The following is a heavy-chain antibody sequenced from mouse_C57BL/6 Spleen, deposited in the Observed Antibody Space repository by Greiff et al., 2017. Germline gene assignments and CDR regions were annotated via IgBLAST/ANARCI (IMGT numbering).Heavy chain of an antibody. CDR1: GYTFTSYW. CDR3: AINDGGEWFAY. D-gene: IGHD1-2*01. J-gene: IGHJ3*01. CDR2: IDPSDSHT. Sequence: QVQLQQPGAELVMPGASVKLSCTASGYTFTSYWMHWVKQRPGQGLEWIGEIDPSDSHTNYNQKFKGKSTLTVDKSSSTAYMQLSSLTSEDSAVYDCAINDGGEWFAYWGQGTLVTVSA. V-gene: IGHV1-69*01.